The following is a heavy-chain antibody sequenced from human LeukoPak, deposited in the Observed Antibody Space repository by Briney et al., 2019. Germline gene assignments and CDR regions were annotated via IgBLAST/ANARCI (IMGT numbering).Heavy chain of an antibody. Sequence: GGSLRLSCEASGFTFSSYAIRWVRQAPGTGLEWGSSIPGSGGATYYADSVRGRFSISRDSSKNTVYLQMNSLRDEDTAVYYCARARPWDSSRSYYFGMDVWGHGTTVTVSS. CDR1: GFTFSSYA. D-gene: IGHD3-22*01. J-gene: IGHJ6*02. CDR3: ARARPWDSSRSYYFGMDV. CDR2: IPGSGGAT. V-gene: IGHV3-23*01.